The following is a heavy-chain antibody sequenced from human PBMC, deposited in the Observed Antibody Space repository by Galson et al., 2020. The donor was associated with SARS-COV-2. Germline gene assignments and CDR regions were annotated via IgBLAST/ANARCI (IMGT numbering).Heavy chain of an antibody. Sequence: SETLSLTCAVYGGSFSGYYWSWIRQPPGKGLEWIGEINHSGSTNYNPSLKSRVTISVDTSKNQFSLKLSSVTAADTAVYYCARESRYNWNYRWFDPWGQGTLVTVSS. CDR3: ARESRYNWNYRWFDP. CDR1: GGSFSGYY. D-gene: IGHD1-7*01. CDR2: INHSGST. J-gene: IGHJ5*02. V-gene: IGHV4-34*01.